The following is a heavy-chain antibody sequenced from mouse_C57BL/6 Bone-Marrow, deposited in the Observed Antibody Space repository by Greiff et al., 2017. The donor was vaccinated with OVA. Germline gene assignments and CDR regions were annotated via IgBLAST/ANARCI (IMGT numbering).Heavy chain of an antibody. D-gene: IGHD1-1*01. CDR3: ARGGIYYFFDY. J-gene: IGHJ2*01. V-gene: IGHV3-6*01. CDR1: GYSITSGYY. CDR2: ISYDGSN. Sequence: EVQRVESGPGLVKPSQSLSLTCSVTGYSITSGYYWNWIRQFPGNKLEWMGYISYDGSNNYNPYLKNQISITRDTSKNQFFLKLNSVTTEDTATYYCARGGIYYFFDYWGQGTTLTVSS.